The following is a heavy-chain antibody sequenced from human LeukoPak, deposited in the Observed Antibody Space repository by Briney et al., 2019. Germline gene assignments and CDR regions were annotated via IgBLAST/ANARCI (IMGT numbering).Heavy chain of an antibody. Sequence: GGSLRLSCAASGFTFEDYGMTWVRQVPGKGLEWVANIKQDGREKYYVDSVKGRFTISRDNAKNSLYLQMNSLRAEDTAVYYCARVEDYDILTGFDYWGQGTLVTVSS. D-gene: IGHD3-9*01. V-gene: IGHV3-7*01. CDR1: GFTFEDYG. J-gene: IGHJ4*02. CDR3: ARVEDYDILTGFDY. CDR2: IKQDGREK.